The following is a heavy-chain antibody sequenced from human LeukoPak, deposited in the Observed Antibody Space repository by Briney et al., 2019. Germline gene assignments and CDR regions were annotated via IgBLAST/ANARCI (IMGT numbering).Heavy chain of an antibody. D-gene: IGHD5-12*01. V-gene: IGHV3-21*01. J-gene: IGHJ4*02. Sequence: GGSLRLSCAASGFTFSSYSMNWVRQAPGKGLEWLSSISGSSSYIYYADSVKGRFTISRDNARNSLYLQMKSLRAEDTAVYYCAKDRGPITDYWGQGTLVTVSS. CDR2: ISGSSSYI. CDR3: AKDRGPITDY. CDR1: GFTFSSYS.